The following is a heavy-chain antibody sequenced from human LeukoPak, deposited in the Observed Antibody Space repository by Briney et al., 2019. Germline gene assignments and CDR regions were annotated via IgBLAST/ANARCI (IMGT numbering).Heavy chain of an antibody. CDR3: AKFKAKYVDTALGDY. Sequence: ASVKVSCKASGYTFTSYGVSWVRQAPGQGLEWMGWISAYNGNTNYAQKLQGRVTMTTDTSTSTAYMELRSLRSDDTAVYYCAKFKAKYVDTALGDYWGQGTLVTVSS. CDR2: ISAYNGNT. D-gene: IGHD5-18*01. V-gene: IGHV1-18*01. CDR1: GYTFTSYG. J-gene: IGHJ4*02.